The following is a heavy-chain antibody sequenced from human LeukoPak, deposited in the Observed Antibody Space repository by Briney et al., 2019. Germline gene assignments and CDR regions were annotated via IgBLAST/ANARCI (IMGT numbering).Heavy chain of an antibody. J-gene: IGHJ4*02. CDR3: ARDAEGSSSSAGGY. Sequence: ASVTVSCKASGYTFTGYYMHWVRQAPGQGLEWMGWINPNSGGTNYAQKFQGRVTMTRDTSISTAYMELSRLRSDDTAVYYCARDAEGSSSSAGGYWGQGTLVTVSS. D-gene: IGHD6-6*01. CDR2: INPNSGGT. V-gene: IGHV1-2*02. CDR1: GYTFTGYY.